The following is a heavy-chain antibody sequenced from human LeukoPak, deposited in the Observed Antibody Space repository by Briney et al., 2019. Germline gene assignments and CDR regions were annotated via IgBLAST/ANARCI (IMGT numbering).Heavy chain of an antibody. CDR3: ATEDSRNYGWAYYYYGMDV. Sequence: GGSLRLSCAASGFXFSSYGIHWVRQAPGKGLEWVAFMWYDGSNKYYADSVKGRFTISRDNSKNTLYLQMNSLRAEDTAVYYCATEDSRNYGWAYYYYGMDVWGQGTTVTVSS. CDR2: MWYDGSNK. D-gene: IGHD1-7*01. CDR1: GFXFSSYG. V-gene: IGHV3-30*02. J-gene: IGHJ6*02.